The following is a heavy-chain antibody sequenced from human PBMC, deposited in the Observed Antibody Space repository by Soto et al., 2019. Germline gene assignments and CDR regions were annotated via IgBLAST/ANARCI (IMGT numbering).Heavy chain of an antibody. CDR2: IKQDGSEK. V-gene: IGHV3-7*05. J-gene: IGHJ4*02. CDR1: GFPFSSHW. D-gene: IGHD1-20*01. CDR3: ARITSPGYFDS. Sequence: EVQLVESGGGLVQPGGSLRLSCAASGFPFSSHWMTWVRQAPGKGLEWVAYIKQDGSEKYYVDSVMGRFTMSRDNTQSSLSLHMNTLRVEDSAVYYCARITSPGYFDSWGQGTLVTVSS.